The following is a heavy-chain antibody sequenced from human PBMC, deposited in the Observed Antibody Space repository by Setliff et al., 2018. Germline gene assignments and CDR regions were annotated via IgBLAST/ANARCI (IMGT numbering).Heavy chain of an antibody. Sequence: VGSLSLSCGASGFTFSTHAMHWVRQAPGKGLEWVAMIWSDGINKFYGGPVKGRFIVSRDNSKNTVFLQMNDLRVEDTAVYYCVTDPPNSGWSFDCWGQGTPVTVSS. D-gene: IGHD6-19*01. CDR1: GFTFSTHA. CDR3: VTDPPNSGWSFDC. V-gene: IGHV3-33*03. CDR2: IWSDGINK. J-gene: IGHJ5*01.